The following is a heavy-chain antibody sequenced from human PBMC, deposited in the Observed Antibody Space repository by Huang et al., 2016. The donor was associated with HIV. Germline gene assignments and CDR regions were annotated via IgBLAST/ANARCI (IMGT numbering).Heavy chain of an antibody. CDR1: GYTFSIYG. Sequence: QIQLVQSGPEVKKPGASVKVSCKASGYTFSIYGISWVRQAPGQGPGWMGWVSTYSGYTNHSQKFQGRVTMTADTSASTAYMDLRSLTSDDTAVYYCARVPSDHFSDYWGQGTLVTVSS. V-gene: IGHV1-18*01. J-gene: IGHJ4*02. CDR3: ARVPSDHFSDY. CDR2: VSTYSGYT.